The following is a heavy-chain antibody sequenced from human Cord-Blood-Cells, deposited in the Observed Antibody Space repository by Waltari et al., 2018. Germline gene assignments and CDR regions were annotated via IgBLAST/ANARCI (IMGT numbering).Heavy chain of an antibody. CDR2: IIPIFGTA. CDR1: GGTFSRYA. CDR3: AGPTTVTSDYYYDYMDV. D-gene: IGHD4-4*01. J-gene: IGHJ6*03. Sequence: QVQLVQSAAEVKKPGSSVKVSCKTSGGTFSRYAISWLRQAPGQGLEWMGGIIPIFGTANYAQKFQGRVTITAYESTSRAYMELSSLRSEDTAVYYCAGPTTVTSDYYYDYMDVWGKGTTVTVSS. V-gene: IGHV1-69*01.